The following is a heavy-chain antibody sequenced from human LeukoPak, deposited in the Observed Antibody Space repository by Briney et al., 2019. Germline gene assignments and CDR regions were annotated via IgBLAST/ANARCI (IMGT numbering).Heavy chain of an antibody. CDR1: GFTFSSYM. CDR2: INSGSTYT. V-gene: IGHV3-21*01. Sequence: GGSLRLSCAASGFTFSSYMMNWVRQAPGKGLEWVSSINSGSTYTYYTESVKGRFTVSRDNAKNSLFLQMNSLRAEDTAIYYCARSLTTLTYEGYWGQGTLVTVSS. CDR3: ARSLTTLTYEGY. J-gene: IGHJ4*02. D-gene: IGHD1-1*01.